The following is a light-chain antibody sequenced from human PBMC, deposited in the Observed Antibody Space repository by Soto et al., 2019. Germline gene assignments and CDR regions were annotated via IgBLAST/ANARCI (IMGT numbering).Light chain of an antibody. CDR3: LLSNRSAAWV. CDR1: TGDVTSDHY. Sequence: QAVVTQEPSLTGSPGGTVTLSCGASTGDVTSDHYPYWFHQKPGQAPRTLIYDTSNKRSWTPARFSGSLLGGKAALTLSGAQPDDEADFYCLLSNRSAAWVFGGGTKVTVL. CDR2: DTS. V-gene: IGLV7-46*01. J-gene: IGLJ3*02.